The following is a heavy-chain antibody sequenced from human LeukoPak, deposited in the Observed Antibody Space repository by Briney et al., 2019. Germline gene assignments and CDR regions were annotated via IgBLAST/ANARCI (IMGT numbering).Heavy chain of an antibody. Sequence: SQTLSLTCAISGDSVSNNNGAWNWIRQSPSRGLEWLGRTYYRSQWYNDYARSVMSRISVDPDTSKNQFSLHPSSVTPDDTAVYYCAGGYAFDVWGQGTMVTVSS. CDR1: GDSVSNNNGA. V-gene: IGHV6-1*01. CDR2: TYYRSQWYN. CDR3: AGGYAFDV. J-gene: IGHJ3*01.